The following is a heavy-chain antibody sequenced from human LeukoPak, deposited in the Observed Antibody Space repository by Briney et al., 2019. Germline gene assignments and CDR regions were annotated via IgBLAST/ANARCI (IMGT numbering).Heavy chain of an antibody. CDR3: ARPFPPLRFLEWSQNYYYMDV. CDR2: ISAYNGNT. V-gene: IGHV1-18*01. J-gene: IGHJ6*03. Sequence: ASVKVSCKASGYTFTSYGISWVRQAPGQGLEWMGWISAYNGNTNYAQKLQGRVTMTTDTSTSTAYMELRSLRSDDTAVYYCARPFPPLRFLEWSQNYYYMDVWGKGTTVTVSS. D-gene: IGHD3-3*01. CDR1: GYTFTSYG.